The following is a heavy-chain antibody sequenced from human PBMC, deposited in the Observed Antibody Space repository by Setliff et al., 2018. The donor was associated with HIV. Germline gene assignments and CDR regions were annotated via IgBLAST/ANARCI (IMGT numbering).Heavy chain of an antibody. CDR1: GGPISSGSYY. Sequence: PSETRSLTCTVSGGPISSGSYYWNWIRQPAGKGLEWIGRIYTSGSTNYNPSLKSRVTISVDTSKNQFSLKLSSVTAADTAVYYCAREDYYYYGMDVWGQGTTVTVSS. CDR2: IYTSGST. J-gene: IGHJ6*02. CDR3: AREDYYYYGMDV. V-gene: IGHV4-61*02.